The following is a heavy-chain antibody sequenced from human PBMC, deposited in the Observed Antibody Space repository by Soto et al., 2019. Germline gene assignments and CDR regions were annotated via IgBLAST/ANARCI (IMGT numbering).Heavy chain of an antibody. D-gene: IGHD2-2*01. Sequence: QMQLVQSGPEVKKPGTSVKVSCKASGFTFTSSAMQWLRQARGQRLERIGWIGVGSGNTNYARKFQVRVTITRDMSTSTAYMELSSLRSEDTAVYYCAAEAGVVTAAGGYYGMDVWGQGTTVTVSS. CDR2: IGVGSGNT. CDR1: GFTFTSSA. V-gene: IGHV1-58*02. CDR3: AAEAGVVTAAGGYYGMDV. J-gene: IGHJ6*02.